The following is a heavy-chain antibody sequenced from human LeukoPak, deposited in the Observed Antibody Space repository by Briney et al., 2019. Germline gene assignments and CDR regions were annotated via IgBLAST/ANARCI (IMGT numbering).Heavy chain of an antibody. Sequence: ASVKVSCKASGYTFTRYGINWVRQAPGQGLEWMGWISGNDGHTRYAQKFQGRGTMTTDTSTSTAYMELRSLTSDGTAVYYCARDGEVGAALGGASYFWFDPWGQGTLVTVSS. V-gene: IGHV1-18*01. CDR3: ARDGEVGAALGGASYFWFDP. D-gene: IGHD1-26*01. CDR2: ISGNDGHT. J-gene: IGHJ5*02. CDR1: GYTFTRYG.